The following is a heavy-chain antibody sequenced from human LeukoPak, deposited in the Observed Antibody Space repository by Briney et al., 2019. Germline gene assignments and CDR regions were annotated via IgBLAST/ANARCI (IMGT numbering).Heavy chain of an antibody. CDR2: VSGSGGNT. Sequence: PGGSLRLSCAASGFTFSSYAMTWVRQAPGKGLEWVLSVSGSGGNTYYADSVKGRFTISRDNSKNTLYLQMSSLRAEDTAVYYCAKMKGITMVRGTFDYWGQGTLVTVSS. CDR3: AKMKGITMVRGTFDY. CDR1: GFTFSSYA. J-gene: IGHJ4*02. D-gene: IGHD3-10*01. V-gene: IGHV3-23*01.